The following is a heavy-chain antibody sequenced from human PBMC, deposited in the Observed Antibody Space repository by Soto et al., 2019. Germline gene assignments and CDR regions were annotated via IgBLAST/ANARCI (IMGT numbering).Heavy chain of an antibody. J-gene: IGHJ5*02. V-gene: IGHV3-53*04. CDR1: GFTVSSNY. CDR2: IYSGGST. Sequence: EVQLVESGGGLVQPGGSPRLSCAASGFTVSSNYMSWVRQAPGKGLEWVSVIYSGGSTYYADSVKGRFTISRHNSTNTLYLQMNSMRAEDTAVYYCARGRDCGGDCPNWFEPWGQGTLVTVS. CDR3: ARGRDCGGDCPNWFEP. D-gene: IGHD2-21*02.